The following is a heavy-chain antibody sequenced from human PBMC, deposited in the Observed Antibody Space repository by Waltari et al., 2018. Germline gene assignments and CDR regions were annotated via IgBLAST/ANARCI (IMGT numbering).Heavy chain of an antibody. Sequence: QVQLVQSGAEVKKPGASVTVSCKASGYTFTGYYMHWVRQAPGQGLEWMGRFNPTSGGTNDAQKFKGRGTMTRDTSISTAYMELSRLRSDDTAVYYCARVRGSDRGDALDIWGQGTMVTVSS. V-gene: IGHV1-2*06. D-gene: IGHD2-15*01. CDR2: FNPTSGGT. CDR1: GYTFTGYY. CDR3: ARVRGSDRGDALDI. J-gene: IGHJ3*02.